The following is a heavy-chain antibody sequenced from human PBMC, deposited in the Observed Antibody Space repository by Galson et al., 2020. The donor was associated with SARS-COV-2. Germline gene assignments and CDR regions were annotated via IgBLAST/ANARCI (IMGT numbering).Heavy chain of an antibody. J-gene: IGHJ4*02. CDR3: ARETDDYTISWYDY. V-gene: IGHV3-30*04. CDR2: ISYDGTNQ. D-gene: IGHD6-19*01. Sequence: GGSLRLSCAASGFTFSTFPMHWVRQAPGKGLEWVAIISYDGTNQNYADSVKGRFTISRDNSKNTVYLQINSLRPEDTAVYYCARETDDYTISWYDYWGQGTLVTVSS. CDR1: GFTFSTFP.